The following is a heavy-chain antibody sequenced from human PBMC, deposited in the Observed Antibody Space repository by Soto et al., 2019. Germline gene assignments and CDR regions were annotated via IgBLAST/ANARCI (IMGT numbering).Heavy chain of an antibody. V-gene: IGHV3-23*01. CDR2: ISGSGGST. J-gene: IGHJ3*02. Sequence: PGGSLRLSCAASGFTFSSYAMSWVRQAPGKGLEWVSAISGSGGSTYYADSVKGRFTISRDNSKNTLYLQMNSLRAEDTAVYYCAKELVRGVILLNAFDIWGQGTMVTVSS. CDR1: GFTFSSYA. D-gene: IGHD3-10*01. CDR3: AKELVRGVILLNAFDI.